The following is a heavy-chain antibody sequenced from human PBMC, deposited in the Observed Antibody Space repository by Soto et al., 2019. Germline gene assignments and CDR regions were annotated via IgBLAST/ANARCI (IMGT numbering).Heavy chain of an antibody. Sequence: PGESLKISCKGSGYSFTSYWIGWVRQMPGKGLEWMGIIYPGDSDTRYSPSFQGQVTISADKSISTVYLQWSSLKASDTAMYYCARRYCSGGSCYGHDAFDIWGQGTMVTVSS. CDR1: GYSFTSYW. J-gene: IGHJ3*02. D-gene: IGHD2-15*01. CDR3: ARRYCSGGSCYGHDAFDI. CDR2: IYPGDSDT. V-gene: IGHV5-51*01.